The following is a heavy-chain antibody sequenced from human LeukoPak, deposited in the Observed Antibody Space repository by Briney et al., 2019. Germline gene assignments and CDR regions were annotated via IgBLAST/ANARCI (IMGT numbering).Heavy chain of an antibody. CDR3: ARDQPVFTYMDV. J-gene: IGHJ6*03. CDR2: NNPNSGGT. V-gene: IGHV1-2*06. CDR1: GYTFTGYY. Sequence: GASVKVSCKASGYTFTGYYMHWVRQAPGQGLEWMGRNNPNSGGTNYAQTFQGRVTMTRDTSISTAYMELSRLRSDDTAVYYCARDQPVFTYMDVWGKGTTVTVSS. D-gene: IGHD1-14*01.